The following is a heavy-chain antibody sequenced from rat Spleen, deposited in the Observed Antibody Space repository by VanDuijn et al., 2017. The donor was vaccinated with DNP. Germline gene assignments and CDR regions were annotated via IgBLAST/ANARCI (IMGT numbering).Heavy chain of an antibody. J-gene: IGHJ2*01. CDR3: ATMKFGRYFSYAMDA. CDR2: IIYDGSST. V-gene: IGHV5S10*01. CDR1: GFTFSDYA. D-gene: IGHD1-12*01. Sequence: EVQLVESGGGLVQPGNSLKLSCAASGFTFSDYAMAWVRQSPKKGLEWVATIIYDGSSTYYRDSVKGRFTISRDNAKSTLYLQMDSLRSEDTATYYCATMKFGRYFSYAMDAWGQGVMVTVSS.